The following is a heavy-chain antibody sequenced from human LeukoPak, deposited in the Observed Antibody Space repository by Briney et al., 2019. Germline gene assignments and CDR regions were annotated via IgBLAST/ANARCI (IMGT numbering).Heavy chain of an antibody. Sequence: GGSLRLSCAASGFTFGNFAMSWVRQAPGKGLEWVSSISGGGSTTYSANTVKGRFTISRDNSKNTLYLQMNSLRAEDTAVYYCAKDRANGQWLVLPLCDYWGQGTLVTVSS. J-gene: IGHJ4*02. CDR3: AKDRANGQWLVLPLCDY. V-gene: IGHV3-23*01. CDR1: GFTFGNFA. D-gene: IGHD6-19*01. CDR2: ISGGGSTT.